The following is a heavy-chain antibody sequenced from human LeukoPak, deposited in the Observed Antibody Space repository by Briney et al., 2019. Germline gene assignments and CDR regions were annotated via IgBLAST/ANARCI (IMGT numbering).Heavy chain of an antibody. Sequence: GGSLRLSCAASGFTFSTNAMSWVRQAPGKGLEWVSAISGRTGSTYYSDSVKGRFTISRDNSKSTLYLQMDSLRAEDTAVYYCAKCGNSGCHLIDYWGQGTLVTVLS. D-gene: IGHD5-12*01. J-gene: IGHJ4*02. CDR1: GFTFSTNA. CDR3: AKCGNSGCHLIDY. V-gene: IGHV3-23*01. CDR2: ISGRTGST.